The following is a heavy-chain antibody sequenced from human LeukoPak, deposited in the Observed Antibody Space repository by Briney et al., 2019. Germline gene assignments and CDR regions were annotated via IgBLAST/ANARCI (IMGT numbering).Heavy chain of an antibody. D-gene: IGHD3-22*01. J-gene: IGHJ3*02. CDR3: ARGYYDARGDSNPFDI. CDR1: GGSISSSY. Sequence: SETLSLTCTVSGGSISSSYWSWIRQPPGRGLEWIGYISHSGSSNYKPSLKSRVSISVDTSKNQFSLKLTSVTAADTAIYYCARGYYDARGDSNPFDIWGQGTMVTVSS. V-gene: IGHV4-59*01. CDR2: ISHSGSS.